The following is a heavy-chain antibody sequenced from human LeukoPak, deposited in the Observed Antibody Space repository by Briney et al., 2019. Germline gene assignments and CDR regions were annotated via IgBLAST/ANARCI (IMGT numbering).Heavy chain of an antibody. Sequence: PGGSLRLSCAASGFTVSSNYMNWVRQAPGKGLEWVSVIYSGGTTYYADSVKGRFTISRDNSKNTLYLQMNSLRAEDTAVYYCARDRTLTGQPDYWGQGTLVTVSS. D-gene: IGHD2-15*01. CDR3: ARDRTLTGQPDY. V-gene: IGHV3-53*01. J-gene: IGHJ4*02. CDR1: GFTVSSNY. CDR2: IYSGGTT.